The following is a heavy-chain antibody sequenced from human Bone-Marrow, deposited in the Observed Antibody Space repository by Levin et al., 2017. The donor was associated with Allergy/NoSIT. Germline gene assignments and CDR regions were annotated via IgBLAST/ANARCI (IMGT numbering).Heavy chain of an antibody. V-gene: IGHV3-30-3*01. J-gene: IGHJ6*02. CDR2: ISYDGSNK. Sequence: GGSLRLSCAASGFTFSSYAMHWVRQAPGKGLEWVAVISYDGSNKYYADSVKGRFTISRDNSKNTLYLQMNSLRAEDTAVYYCARRFGSSSGLDYYYYGMDVWGQGTTVTVSS. CDR1: GFTFSSYA. D-gene: IGHD6-6*01. CDR3: ARRFGSSSGLDYYYYGMDV.